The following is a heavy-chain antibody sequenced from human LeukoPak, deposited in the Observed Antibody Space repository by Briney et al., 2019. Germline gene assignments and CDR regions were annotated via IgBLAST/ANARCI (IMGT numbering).Heavy chain of an antibody. D-gene: IGHD4-17*01. CDR3: AKDTSTVTYYFDY. CDR1: GFTFSSYS. J-gene: IGHJ4*02. V-gene: IGHV3-9*01. CDR2: ISWNSGSI. Sequence: GGSLRLSCAASGFTFSSYSMNWVRQAPGKGLEWVSGISWNSGSIGYADSVKGRFTISRDNAKNSLYLQMNSLRAEDTALYYCAKDTSTVTYYFDYWGQGTLVTVSS.